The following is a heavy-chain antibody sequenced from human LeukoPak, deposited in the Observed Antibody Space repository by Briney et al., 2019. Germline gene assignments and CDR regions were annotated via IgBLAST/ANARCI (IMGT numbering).Heavy chain of an antibody. D-gene: IGHD3-22*01. J-gene: IGHJ3*01. CDR2: IRSKAYGGTT. CDR3: ARSLKLHYYDTSGPDTFDV. Sequence: GGSLRLSCTASGFNFGDYAVSWVRQAPGKGLEWVGLIRSKAYGGTTEYAASVKGRFTISRDDSKSIAYLQINSLKTEDTAVYYCARSLKLHYYDTSGPDTFDVWGQGTMVTVSS. V-gene: IGHV3-49*04. CDR1: GFNFGDYA.